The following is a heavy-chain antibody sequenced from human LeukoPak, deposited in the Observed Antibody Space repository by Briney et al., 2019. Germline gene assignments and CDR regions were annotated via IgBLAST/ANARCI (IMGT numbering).Heavy chain of an antibody. CDR3: AREVVRGVIPRGAFDN. CDR2: ISYDGSNK. D-gene: IGHD3-10*01. CDR1: GFTFSSYA. Sequence: PGGSLRLSCAASGFTFSSYAMHWVRQAPGKGLEWVAVISYDGSNKYYADSVKGRFTISRDNSKNTLYLQMNSLRAEDTAVYYCAREVVRGVIPRGAFDNWGQGTMVTVSS. J-gene: IGHJ3*02. V-gene: IGHV3-30-3*01.